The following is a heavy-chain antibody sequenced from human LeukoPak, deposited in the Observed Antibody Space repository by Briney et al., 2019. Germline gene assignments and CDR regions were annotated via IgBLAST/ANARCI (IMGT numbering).Heavy chain of an antibody. Sequence: PSETLSLTCTVSGGSISSYYWSWIRQPPGKGLEWIGYIYYSGSTNYNPSLKSRVTISVDTSKNQFSLKLSSVTAADTAVYYCARHSRRYRTPGFDYWGQGTLVTVSS. CDR3: ARHSRRYRTPGFDY. V-gene: IGHV4-59*08. J-gene: IGHJ4*02. CDR1: GGSISSYY. D-gene: IGHD1-14*01. CDR2: IYYSGST.